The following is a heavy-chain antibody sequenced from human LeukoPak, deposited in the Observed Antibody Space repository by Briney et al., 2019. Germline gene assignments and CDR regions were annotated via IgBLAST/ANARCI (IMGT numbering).Heavy chain of an antibody. CDR3: ARAPGVVYYYYYGVDV. J-gene: IGHJ6*02. V-gene: IGHV4-34*01. Sequence: PSETLSLTCTVSGGSISSYYWSWIRQPPGKGLEWIGETNHSGSTNYNPSLKSRVTISVDTSKNQFSLKLSSVTAADTAVYYCARAPGVVYYYYYGVDVWGQGTTVTVSS. CDR2: TNHSGST. CDR1: GGSISSYY. D-gene: IGHD3-10*01.